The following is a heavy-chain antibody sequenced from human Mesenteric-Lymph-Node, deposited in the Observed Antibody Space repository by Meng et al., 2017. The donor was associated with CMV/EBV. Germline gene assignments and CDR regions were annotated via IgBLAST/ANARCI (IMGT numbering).Heavy chain of an antibody. CDR2: INYSGST. CDR3: ANGGDWFDP. J-gene: IGHJ5*02. D-gene: IGHD3-16*01. V-gene: IGHV4-31*02. Sequence: YWSWIRQYPGKGLEWIGYINYSGSTSYKPSLKSRVTISVDTSENQFSLKLTSVTAADTAVYYCANGGDWFDPWGQGTLVTVSS. CDR1: Y.